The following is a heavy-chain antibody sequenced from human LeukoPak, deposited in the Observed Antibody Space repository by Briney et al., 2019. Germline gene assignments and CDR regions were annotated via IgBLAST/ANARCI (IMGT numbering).Heavy chain of an antibody. Sequence: GGSLRLSCAASGFIFSDYYMTWIRQAPGKGLEWISSISSASTYTNYADSVKGRFTVSRDNSKNTLYLQMNSLRAEDTAVYYCAKDSDMTDYYDSSGYNYFDYWGQGTLVTVSS. CDR1: GFIFSDYY. J-gene: IGHJ4*02. V-gene: IGHV3-11*06. CDR3: AKDSDMTDYYDSSGYNYFDY. CDR2: ISSASTYT. D-gene: IGHD3-22*01.